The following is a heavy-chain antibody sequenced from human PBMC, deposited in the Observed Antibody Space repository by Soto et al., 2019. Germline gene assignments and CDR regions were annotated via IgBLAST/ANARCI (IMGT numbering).Heavy chain of an antibody. V-gene: IGHV1-69*13. CDR3: ARDRSGYYDSSGYLAKYFDL. J-gene: IGHJ2*01. D-gene: IGHD3-22*01. CDR2: IIPIFGTA. Sequence: GXSXKVSFKASGGTXISYAISLVRQAPGQGLEWMGGIIPIFGTANYAQKFQGRVTITADESTITAYIELRSLRSEDKAVYYCARDRSGYYDSSGYLAKYFDLWGRGTLVTVSS. CDR1: GGTXISYA.